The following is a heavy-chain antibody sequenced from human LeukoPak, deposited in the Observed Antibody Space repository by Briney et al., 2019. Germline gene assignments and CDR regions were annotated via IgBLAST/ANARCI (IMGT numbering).Heavy chain of an antibody. J-gene: IGHJ5*02. Sequence: GGSLRLSCAASGFTFSSYAMSWVRQAPGKGLVWVSRINIDGSSTNYADSVKGRFTISRDNAKNTLYLQMNSLRAEDTAVYYCARAGIAVTHRWFDPWGQGTLVTVSS. V-gene: IGHV3-74*01. CDR3: ARAGIAVTHRWFDP. D-gene: IGHD6-19*01. CDR1: GFTFSSYA. CDR2: INIDGSST.